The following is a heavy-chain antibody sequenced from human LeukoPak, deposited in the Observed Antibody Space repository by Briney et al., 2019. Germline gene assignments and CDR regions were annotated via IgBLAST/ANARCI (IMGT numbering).Heavy chain of an antibody. CDR3: ARRGYYYDSSGYYVRRWFDP. V-gene: IGHV4-39*01. D-gene: IGHD3-22*01. J-gene: IGHJ5*02. Sequence: SETLSLTCTVSGGSISSSSYYWGWIRQPPGKGLEWIGSIYYSGSTYYNPSLKSRVTISVDTSKNQFSLKLSSVTAADTAVYHCARRGYYYDSSGYYVRRWFDPWGLGTLVTVSS. CDR2: IYYSGST. CDR1: GGSISSSSYY.